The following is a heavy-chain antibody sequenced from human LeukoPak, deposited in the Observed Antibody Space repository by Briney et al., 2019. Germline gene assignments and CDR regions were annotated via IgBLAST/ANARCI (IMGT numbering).Heavy chain of an antibody. V-gene: IGHV4-34*01. Sequence: PSETPSLTCAVYGGSFSGYYWSWIRQPPGKGLEWIGEINHSGSTNYNPSLKSRVTISVDTSKNQFSLKLSSVTAADTAVYYCARGGSYQLLGHYYYYYMDVWGKGTTVTVSS. CDR2: INHSGST. J-gene: IGHJ6*03. CDR1: GGSFSGYY. CDR3: ARGGSYQLLGHYYYYYMDV. D-gene: IGHD2-2*01.